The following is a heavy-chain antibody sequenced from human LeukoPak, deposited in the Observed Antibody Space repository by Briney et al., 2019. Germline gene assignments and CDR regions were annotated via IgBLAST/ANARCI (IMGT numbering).Heavy chain of an antibody. CDR1: GGSFSGYY. Sequence: SETLSLTCAVYGGSFSGYYWSWIRQPPGKGLEGIGEINHSGSPNYNPSLKSRVTISVDTSKNHFSLKLSSVTAADTAVYYCARSPRPSSSWYVTRLNWFDPWGQGTLVTVSS. CDR3: ARSPRPSSSWYVTRLNWFDP. V-gene: IGHV4-34*01. CDR2: INHSGSP. J-gene: IGHJ5*02. D-gene: IGHD6-13*01.